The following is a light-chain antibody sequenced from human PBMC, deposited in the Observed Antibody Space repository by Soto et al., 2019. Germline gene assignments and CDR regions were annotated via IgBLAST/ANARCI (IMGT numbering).Light chain of an antibody. J-gene: IGLJ1*01. CDR2: DVS. CDR3: SSYTSSSTWV. V-gene: IGLV2-14*01. Sequence: QSALTQPASVSGSPGQSITISRTGTSSDVGGYNYVSWYQQHPGKAPKLMIYDVSNRPSGVSNRFSGSKSGNTASLTISGLQAEDEADYYCSSYTSSSTWVFGTGTKVTVL. CDR1: SSDVGGYNY.